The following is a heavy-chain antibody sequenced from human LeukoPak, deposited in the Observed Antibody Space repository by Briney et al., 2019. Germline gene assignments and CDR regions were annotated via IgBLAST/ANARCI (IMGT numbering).Heavy chain of an antibody. CDR2: ISGSGGST. CDR3: AKSQARVDILTGYYVPHYFDY. Sequence: PGGSLRLSCAASGFTFSSYAMSWVRQAPGKGLEWVSAISGSGGSTYYADSVKGRFTISRDNSKNTLYLQMNSLRAEDTAVYYCAKSQARVDILTGYYVPHYFDYWGQGTLVTVSS. CDR1: GFTFSSYA. J-gene: IGHJ4*02. D-gene: IGHD3-9*01. V-gene: IGHV3-23*01.